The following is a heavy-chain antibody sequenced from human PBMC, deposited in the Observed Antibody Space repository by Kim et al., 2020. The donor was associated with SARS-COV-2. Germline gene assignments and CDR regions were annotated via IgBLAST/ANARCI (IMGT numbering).Heavy chain of an antibody. CDR3: VKDQRYYYDSSGYYYRVFDY. J-gene: IGHJ4*02. V-gene: IGHV3-64D*09. CDR1: GFTFSSYA. D-gene: IGHD3-22*01. Sequence: GGSLRLSCSASGFTFSSYAMHWVRQAPGKGLEYVSAISSNGGSTYYADSVKGRFTISRDNSKNTLYLQMSSLRAEDTAVYYCVKDQRYYYDSSGYYYRVFDYWGQGTLVTVSS. CDR2: ISSNGGST.